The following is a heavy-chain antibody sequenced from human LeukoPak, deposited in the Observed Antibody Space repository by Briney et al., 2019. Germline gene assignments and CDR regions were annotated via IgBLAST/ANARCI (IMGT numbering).Heavy chain of an antibody. CDR2: IKQDGSDK. J-gene: IGHJ4*02. Sequence: PGGSLRLSCAASGFSFSSYWMSWVRQAPGKGLEWVASIKQDGSDKYYVDSVRGRLTISRDNSKNSLYLQMDSLRAEDTAVYYCARTQCISTRCSHYFDSWGQGTLVTVSS. V-gene: IGHV3-7*05. D-gene: IGHD2-2*01. CDR1: GFSFSSYW. CDR3: ARTQCISTRCSHYFDS.